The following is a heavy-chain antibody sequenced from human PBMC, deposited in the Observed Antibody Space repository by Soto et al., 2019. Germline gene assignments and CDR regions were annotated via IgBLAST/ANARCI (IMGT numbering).Heavy chain of an antibody. J-gene: IGHJ4*02. V-gene: IGHV5-51*01. CDR1: GYKFTSYW. Sequence: GESLKISCKGSGYKFTSYWIGWVRQMPGKGLEWMGFIYPGDSHTRYSPSFQGQVTISADKSISTAYLQWSSLKASDTAMYYCARKYSGSYYDYFDYWGQGTMVTVSS. D-gene: IGHD1-26*01. CDR2: IYPGDSHT. CDR3: ARKYSGSYYDYFDY.